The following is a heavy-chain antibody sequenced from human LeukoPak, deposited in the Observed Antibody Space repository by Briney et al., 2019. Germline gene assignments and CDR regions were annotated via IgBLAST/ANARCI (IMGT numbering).Heavy chain of an antibody. D-gene: IGHD2-2*01. Sequence: ASVKVSCKASGGAFSSYAISWERQAPGQGLELVGCISAYNGNTNYAQKLQGRVTMTKDTSTSTAYIELRSLRSDDTAVYYCAREVFNIVVVPAANDAFDIWGQGTMVTVS. J-gene: IGHJ3*02. V-gene: IGHV1-18*01. CDR1: GGAFSSYA. CDR2: ISAYNGNT. CDR3: AREVFNIVVVPAANDAFDI.